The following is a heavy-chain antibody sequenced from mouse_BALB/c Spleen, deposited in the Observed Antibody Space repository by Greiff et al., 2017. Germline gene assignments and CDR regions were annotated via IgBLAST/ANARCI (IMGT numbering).Heavy chain of an antibody. CDR3: ARGRDYGSSYYAMDY. CDR1: GFTFSSYA. V-gene: IGHV5-6-5*01. D-gene: IGHD1-1*01. CDR2: ISSGGST. J-gene: IGHJ4*01. Sequence: EVMLVESGGGLVKPGGSLKLSCAASGFTFSSYAMSWVRQTPEKRLEWVASISSGGSTYYPDSVKGRFTISRDNARNILYLQMSSLRSEDTAMYYCARGRDYGSSYYAMDYWGQGTSVTVSS.